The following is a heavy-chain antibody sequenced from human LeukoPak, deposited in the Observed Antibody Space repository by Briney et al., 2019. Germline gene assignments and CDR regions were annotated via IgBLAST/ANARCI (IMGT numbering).Heavy chain of an antibody. CDR2: ISGSGGST. V-gene: IGHV3-23*01. D-gene: IGHD4-23*01. J-gene: IGHJ6*02. CDR1: GFTFSSYA. CDR3: AKGNGGNSGEYFYYGMDV. Sequence: PGGSLRLSCAASGFTFSSYAMSWVRQAPGKGLEWVSAISGSGGSTYYADSVKGRFTISRHNSKNTLYLQMNSLRNEDTAVYYCAKGNGGNSGEYFYYGMDVWGQGTTVTVSS.